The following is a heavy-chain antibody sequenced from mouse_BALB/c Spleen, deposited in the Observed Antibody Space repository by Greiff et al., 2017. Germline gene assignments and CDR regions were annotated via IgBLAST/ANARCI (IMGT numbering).Heavy chain of an antibody. Sequence: EVMLVESGGGLVQPGGSLKLSCAASGFTFSSYGMSWVRQTPDKRLELVATINSNGGSTYYPDSVKGRFTISRDNAKNTLYLQMSSLKSEDTAMYYCARDGYYDYFDYWGLGTTLTVSS. CDR1: GFTFSSYG. D-gene: IGHD2-3*01. J-gene: IGHJ2*01. CDR2: INSNGGST. CDR3: ARDGYYDYFDY. V-gene: IGHV5-6-3*01.